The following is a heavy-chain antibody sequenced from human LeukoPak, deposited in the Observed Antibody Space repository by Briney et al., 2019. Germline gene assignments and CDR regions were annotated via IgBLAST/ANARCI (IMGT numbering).Heavy chain of an antibody. J-gene: IGHJ6*02. V-gene: IGHV3-9*01. CDR1: GFTFDDYT. D-gene: IGHD6-6*01. CDR3: AKDIGSSGWYGMDV. CDR2: ISWNSGTI. Sequence: PGGSLRLSCAASGFTFDDYTIHWVRQAPGKGLEWVSGISWNSGTIGYADSVKGRLTISRDNAKNSLYLQMNSLRAEDTALYYCAKDIGSSGWYGMDVWGQGTTVTVSS.